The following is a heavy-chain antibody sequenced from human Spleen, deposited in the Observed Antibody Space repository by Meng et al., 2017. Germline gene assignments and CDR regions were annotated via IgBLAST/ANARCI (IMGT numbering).Heavy chain of an antibody. J-gene: IGHJ4*02. CDR2: IWYDGYNT. CDR3: AREERDSSGYYPDY. CDR1: GFTFSSYA. Sequence: GESLKISCAASGFTFSSYAMHWVRQAPGKGLEWVALIWYDGYNTYYTDSVKGRFTISRDNSKNTLYLQMNSLRAEDTAVYYCAREERDSSGYYPDYWGQGTLVTVSS. D-gene: IGHD3-22*01. V-gene: IGHV3-33*08.